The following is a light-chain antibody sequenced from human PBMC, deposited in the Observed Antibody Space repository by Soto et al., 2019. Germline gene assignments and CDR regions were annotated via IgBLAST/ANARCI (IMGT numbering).Light chain of an antibody. J-gene: IGKJ1*01. V-gene: IGKV3-20*01. CDR2: GAS. CDR1: QSVSSSY. CDR3: LQHNNYPWT. Sequence: EIVLTQSPGTLSLSPGERATLSCRASQSVSSSYLAWYQQKPGQAPRLLIYGASSRVTGIPDRFSGSGSGTDFTLTISSLQPEDFATYYCLQHNNYPWTFGQGTKVDIK.